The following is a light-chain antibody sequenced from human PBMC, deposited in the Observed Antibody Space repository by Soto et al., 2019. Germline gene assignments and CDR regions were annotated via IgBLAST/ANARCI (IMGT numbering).Light chain of an antibody. CDR1: QTVSSS. J-gene: IGKJ4*01. CDR3: QKHINWPLT. V-gene: IGKV3-11*01. CDR2: EAS. Sequence: EIVLTQSPATLSLSPGERATLSCRASQTVSSSLACYQQKPGQAPRLLIYEASNRATGIPARFSGSGSAADFTLTISSLEPEDFALYSCQKHINWPLTFGGGTKVDIK.